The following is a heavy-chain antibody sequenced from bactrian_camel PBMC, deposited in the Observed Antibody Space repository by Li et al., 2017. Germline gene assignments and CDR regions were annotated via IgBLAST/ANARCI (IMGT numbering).Heavy chain of an antibody. V-gene: IGHV3S40*01. J-gene: IGHJ4*01. CDR3: ARHSAWYNHDY. CDR2: ISGLDGST. CDR1: GFAFSGYT. D-gene: IGHD2*01. Sequence: DVQLVESGGGLVQPGGSLRLSCAASGFAFSGYTMSWVRQAPGKGLEWVATISGLDGSTFYADSAKGRFTISRDNAKNTVYLQLNDLKSEDMGMYYCARHSAWYNHDYWGQGTQVTVS.